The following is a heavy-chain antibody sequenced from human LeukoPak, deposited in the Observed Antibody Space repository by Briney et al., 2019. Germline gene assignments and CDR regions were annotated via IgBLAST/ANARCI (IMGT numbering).Heavy chain of an antibody. V-gene: IGHV4-59*01. Sequence: PSETLSLTCTVSGDSISSYFWSWIRQPPGKGLEWIGYFHDSGRANYNPSLKSRITMSVDTSKNHFSLKLRSVTAGDTAVYYCARDSHSVDTATPRGFDPWGQGTLVTVSS. CDR3: ARDSHSVDTATPRGFDP. D-gene: IGHD2-15*01. CDR1: GDSISSYF. CDR2: FHDSGRA. J-gene: IGHJ5*02.